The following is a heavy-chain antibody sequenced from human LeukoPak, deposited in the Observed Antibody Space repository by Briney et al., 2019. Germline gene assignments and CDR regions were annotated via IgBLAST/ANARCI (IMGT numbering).Heavy chain of an antibody. J-gene: IGHJ3*02. CDR2: IIPIFGTA. CDR3: ARAAQVSDAFDI. V-gene: IGHV1-69*05. D-gene: IGHD1-14*01. Sequence: ASVKLSCKASGGTFSSYAISWVRQAPGQGLEWMGGIIPIFGTANYAQKFQGRVTITTDESTSTAYMELSSLRSEDTAVYYCARAAQVSDAFDIWGQGTMVTVSS. CDR1: GGTFSSYA.